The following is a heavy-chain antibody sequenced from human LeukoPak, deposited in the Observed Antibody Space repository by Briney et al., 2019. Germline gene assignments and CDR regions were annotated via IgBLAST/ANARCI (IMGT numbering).Heavy chain of an antibody. CDR1: GFTFDDYA. J-gene: IGHJ5*02. D-gene: IGHD6-6*01. CDR3: AKGLYSSSYSWFDP. V-gene: IGHV3-9*01. CDR2: ISWNSGSI. Sequence: PGGSLRLSCAASGFTFDDYAMHWVRQAPGKGLEWVSGISWNSGSIGYADSVMGRFTISRDNAKNSLYLQMNSLRAEDTALYYCAKGLYSSSYSWFDPWGQGTLVTVSS.